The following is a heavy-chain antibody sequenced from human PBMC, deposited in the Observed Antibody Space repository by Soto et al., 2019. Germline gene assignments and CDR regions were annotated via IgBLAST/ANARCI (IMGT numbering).Heavy chain of an antibody. CDR1: GGTFSSYT. CDR2: IIPILGIA. Sequence: QVQLVQSGAEVKKPGSSVKVSCKASGGTFSSYTISWVRQAPGQGLEWMGRIIPILGIANYAQKFQGRVTITADKSTSTAYMELSSLRSEDTAVCYCARGRGYCSGGSCYSGDYWGQGTLVTVSS. J-gene: IGHJ4*02. V-gene: IGHV1-69*02. D-gene: IGHD2-15*01. CDR3: ARGRGYCSGGSCYSGDY.